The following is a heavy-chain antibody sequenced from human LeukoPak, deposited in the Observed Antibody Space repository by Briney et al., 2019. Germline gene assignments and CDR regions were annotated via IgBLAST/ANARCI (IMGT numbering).Heavy chain of an antibody. CDR2: KSYDGSSK. CDR1: GFPFSNYG. Sequence: GRSLRLSCAASGFPFSNYGMHWVRQAPGKGLEWVAVKSYDGSSKYYADSVKGRFTISRDNSKSTLYLLMNSLRGEDTAVYYCARRTTSVTNDYWGQGTLVTVSS. J-gene: IGHJ4*02. D-gene: IGHD4-17*01. V-gene: IGHV3-30*03. CDR3: ARRTTSVTNDY.